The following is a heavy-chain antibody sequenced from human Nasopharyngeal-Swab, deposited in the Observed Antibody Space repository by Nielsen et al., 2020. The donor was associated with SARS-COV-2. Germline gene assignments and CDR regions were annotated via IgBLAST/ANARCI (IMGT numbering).Heavy chain of an antibody. Sequence: GSLRLSCTVSGGSISSSSYYWVWIRQPPGKGLEWIGSIYYSGSTYYNPSLKSRVTISVDTSKNQFSLKLSSVTAADTAVYYCARGPTEVTMIVVVHFDYWGQGTLVTVSS. V-gene: IGHV4-39*01. CDR2: IYYSGST. J-gene: IGHJ4*02. D-gene: IGHD3-22*01. CDR3: ARGPTEVTMIVVVHFDY. CDR1: GGSISSSSYY.